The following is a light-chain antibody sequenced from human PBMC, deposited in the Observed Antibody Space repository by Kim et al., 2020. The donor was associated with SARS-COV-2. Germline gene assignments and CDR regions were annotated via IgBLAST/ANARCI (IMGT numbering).Light chain of an antibody. CDR3: QVWYSSTGV. CDR1: NLGDKY. Sequence: SYELTQPPSVSVSPGQTASITCSGDNLGDKYACWYQQKPGQSPVLVIYQDSKRPSGFPERFSGSNSGNTGTLTISGTQAMDEADFYCQVWYSSTGVFGTG. CDR2: QDS. V-gene: IGLV3-1*01. J-gene: IGLJ1*01.